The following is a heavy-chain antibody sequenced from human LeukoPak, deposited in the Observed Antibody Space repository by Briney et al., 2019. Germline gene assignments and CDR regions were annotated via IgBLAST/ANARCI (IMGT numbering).Heavy chain of an antibody. Sequence: GGSLRLSCAASGFTFSTYTMNWVRQAPGKGLEWVSSITSSSSYIYYADSVKGRFTISRDNAKNSLYLQMNSLRVEDTAVYYCARHVVAVGFDYWGQGTLVTVSS. D-gene: IGHD3-22*01. CDR3: ARHVVAVGFDY. CDR2: ITSSSSYI. J-gene: IGHJ4*02. V-gene: IGHV3-21*01. CDR1: GFTFSTYT.